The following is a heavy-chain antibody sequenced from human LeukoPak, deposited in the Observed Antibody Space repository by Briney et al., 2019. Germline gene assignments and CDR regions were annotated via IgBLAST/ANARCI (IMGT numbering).Heavy chain of an antibody. V-gene: IGHV5-51*01. Sequence: GESLKIPCKASGYSFLSYWIGWVRQMPGKGLEWMGIIYPGDSVTIYSPSFQGQVTISADKSISTAYLQWSSLKASDTAMYYCAIFDFLFGEIDNWFDPWGQGTQVTVSS. CDR1: GYSFLSYW. D-gene: IGHD3-16*01. J-gene: IGHJ5*02. CDR2: IYPGDSVT. CDR3: AIFDFLFGEIDNWFDP.